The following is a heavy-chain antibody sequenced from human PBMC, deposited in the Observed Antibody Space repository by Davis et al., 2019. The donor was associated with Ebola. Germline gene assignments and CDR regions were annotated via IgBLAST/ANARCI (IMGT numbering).Heavy chain of an antibody. Sequence: PSETLSLTCAVHGGSLTGYFWSWIRQPPGKGPEWIGEINLSGSITYNPSLKSRVTISLDSSNNQFSLKLTPVNAADTAMYYCASRGSKWGRGYPYAFDIWGQGTQVTVSS. D-gene: IGHD5-12*01. J-gene: IGHJ3*02. CDR1: GGSLTGYF. CDR2: INLSGSI. V-gene: IGHV4-34*01. CDR3: ASRGSKWGRGYPYAFDI.